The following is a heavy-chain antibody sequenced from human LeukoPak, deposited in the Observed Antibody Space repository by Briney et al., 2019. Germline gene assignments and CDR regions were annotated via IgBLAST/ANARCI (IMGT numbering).Heavy chain of an antibody. J-gene: IGHJ4*02. CDR1: GFTFSDHY. CDR2: TRNKANSYTT. V-gene: IGHV3-72*01. CDR3: AMSGYSYGYGRNYFDY. Sequence: GGSLRLSCAASGFTFSDHYMDWVRQAPGKGLEWVGRTRNKANSYTTEYAASVKGRFTISRDDSKNSLYLQMNSLKTEDTAVYYCAMSGYSYGYGRNYFDYWGQGTLVTVSS. D-gene: IGHD5-18*01.